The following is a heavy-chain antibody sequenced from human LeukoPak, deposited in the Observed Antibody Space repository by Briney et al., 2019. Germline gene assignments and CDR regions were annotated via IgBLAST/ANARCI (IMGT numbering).Heavy chain of an antibody. J-gene: IGHJ6*02. Sequence: GGSLRLSCAASGFTFTSNGMHWVRQAPGKGLEWVAFIWYDGSNKYYEDSVKGRFTISRDNSKNTLYLQMNSLRAEDTAVYFCGRGSFAHGYGTDVWGQGTTVTVS. CDR1: GFTFTSNG. D-gene: IGHD3-16*01. CDR2: IWYDGSNK. V-gene: IGHV3-30*02. CDR3: GRGSFAHGYGTDV.